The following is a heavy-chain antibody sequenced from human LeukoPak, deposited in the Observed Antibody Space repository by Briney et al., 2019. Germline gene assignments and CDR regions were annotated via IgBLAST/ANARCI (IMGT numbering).Heavy chain of an antibody. J-gene: IGHJ4*02. CDR3: ATLYYDFWSGYYNDY. CDR2: ISGSGGST. V-gene: IGHV3-23*01. Sequence: PGGSLRLSCAASGFTFSSYAMSWVRQAPGKGLEWVSAISGSGGSTYYADSVKGRFTISRDNSKNTLYLQMNSLRAEDTAVYYCATLYYDFWSGYYNDYWGQGTLVTVSS. D-gene: IGHD3-3*01. CDR1: GFTFSSYA.